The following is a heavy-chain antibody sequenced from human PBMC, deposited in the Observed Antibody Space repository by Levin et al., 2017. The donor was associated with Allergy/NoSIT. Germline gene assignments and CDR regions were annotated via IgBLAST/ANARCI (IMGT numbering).Heavy chain of an antibody. Sequence: PSETLSLTCTVSGGSISSYYWSWIRQPPGKGLEWIGYIYYSGSTNYNPSLKSRVTISGDTSKNQLSLKLSSVTAADTAVYYCARDVASRFDPWGQGTLVTVSP. CDR1: GGSISSYY. J-gene: IGHJ5*02. V-gene: IGHV4-59*01. CDR3: ARDVASRFDP. D-gene: IGHD3-3*02. CDR2: IYYSGST.